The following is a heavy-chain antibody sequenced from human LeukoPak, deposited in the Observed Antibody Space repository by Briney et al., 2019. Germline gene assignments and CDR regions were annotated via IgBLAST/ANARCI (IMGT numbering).Heavy chain of an antibody. Sequence: QSGGSLRLSCAASGFTFSSYGMHWVRQAPGKGLEWVAVIWYDGSNKYYADSVKGRFTISRDNSKNTLYLQMNSLRAEDTAVYYCARAYCSSTSCYAGGFDYWGQGTLVTVSS. CDR1: GFTFSSYG. CDR2: IWYDGSNK. CDR3: ARAYCSSTSCYAGGFDY. V-gene: IGHV3-33*01. D-gene: IGHD2-2*01. J-gene: IGHJ4*02.